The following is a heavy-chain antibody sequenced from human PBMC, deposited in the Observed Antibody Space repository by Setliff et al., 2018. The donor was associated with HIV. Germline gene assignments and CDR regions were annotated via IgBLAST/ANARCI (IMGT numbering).Heavy chain of an antibody. D-gene: IGHD3-10*01. V-gene: IGHV4-61*01. Sequence: SETLSLTCTVSGDFFSSDYYWGWIRQSPGKGLEWIGYMSFSANSNYNPSLKNRITISIDTSKNQFSLRLKSVTAADAAIYYCARGAGAFGAKLDSWGQGSLVTVSS. CDR3: ARGAGAFGAKLDS. J-gene: IGHJ4*02. CDR2: MSFSANS. CDR1: GDFFSSDYY.